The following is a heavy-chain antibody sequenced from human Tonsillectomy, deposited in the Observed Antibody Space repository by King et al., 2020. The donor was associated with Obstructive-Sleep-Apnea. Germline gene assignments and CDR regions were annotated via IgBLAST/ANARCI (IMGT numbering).Heavy chain of an antibody. CDR1: GVSISSSSYY. D-gene: IGHD2-21*02. CDR3: ARAKGVTAIRTRWFDP. CDR2: IYYSGST. J-gene: IGHJ5*02. V-gene: IGHV4-39*07. Sequence: QLQESGPGLVKPSETLSLTCTVSGVSISSSSYYWGWIRQPPGKGLEWIGSIYYSGSTYYNPSLKSRVTISVDTSKNQFSLKLSSVTAADTAVYYCARAKGVTAIRTRWFDPWGQGTLVTVSS.